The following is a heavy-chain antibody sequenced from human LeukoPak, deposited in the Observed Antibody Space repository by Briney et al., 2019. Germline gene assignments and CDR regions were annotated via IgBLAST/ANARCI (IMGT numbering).Heavy chain of an antibody. Sequence: PGGSLRLSCAASGFTFSSYAMSWVRQAPGKGLEWVSAISGSGGSTYYADSVKGRFTISRDNSKNTLYLQMNSLRAEDTAVYYCAKGRNYYDSSGYNDYWGQGTLVTVSS. J-gene: IGHJ4*02. V-gene: IGHV3-23*01. CDR1: GFTFSSYA. CDR2: ISGSGGST. CDR3: AKGRNYYDSSGYNDY. D-gene: IGHD3-22*01.